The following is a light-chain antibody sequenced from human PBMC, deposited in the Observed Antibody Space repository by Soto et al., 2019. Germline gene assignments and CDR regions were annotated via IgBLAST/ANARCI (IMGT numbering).Light chain of an antibody. Sequence: EIVMTQSPATLSVSPGERVTLSCRASRTVSSKLAWYQQKPGQAPRLLISDASTRATGIPARFSGSGSGTDFTLTISSLQSEDFAVYYCQQYSNWKTFGQGTKLEIK. CDR3: QQYSNWKT. V-gene: IGKV3-15*01. J-gene: IGKJ2*01. CDR2: DAS. CDR1: RTVSSK.